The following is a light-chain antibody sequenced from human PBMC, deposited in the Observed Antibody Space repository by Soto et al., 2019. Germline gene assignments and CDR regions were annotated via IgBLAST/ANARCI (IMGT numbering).Light chain of an antibody. CDR1: KLGDKY. Sequence: SYELTQPTSVSVSTGETASITCFGDKLGDKYACWYQQKPGQSPVLVIYQDSKRPSGIPERFSGSNSGNTATLTISGTQAMDEADYYCQAWDSSTAVFGTGTKLTV. CDR3: QAWDSSTAV. J-gene: IGLJ1*01. CDR2: QDS. V-gene: IGLV3-1*01.